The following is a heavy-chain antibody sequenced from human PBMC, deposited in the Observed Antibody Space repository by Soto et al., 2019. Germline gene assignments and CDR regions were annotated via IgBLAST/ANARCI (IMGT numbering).Heavy chain of an antibody. Sequence: SAKVSCKASGGTFSSYAISWVRQAPGQGLEWMGGIIPIFGTANYAQKFQGRVTITADESTSTAYMELSSLRSEDTAVYYCARDGYYHDSSGYYYYFDYWGQGTLVTVSS. CDR1: GGTFSSYA. CDR3: ARDGYYHDSSGYYYYFDY. J-gene: IGHJ4*02. CDR2: IIPIFGTA. V-gene: IGHV1-69*13. D-gene: IGHD3-22*01.